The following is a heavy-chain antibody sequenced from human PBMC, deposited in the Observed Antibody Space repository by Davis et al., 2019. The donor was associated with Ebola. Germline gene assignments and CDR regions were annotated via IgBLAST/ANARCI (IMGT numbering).Heavy chain of an antibody. D-gene: IGHD1-7*01. Sequence: GGSLRLSCAASEFTFSSYAMSWVRQAPGKGLEWVSGISWNSGSIGYADSVKGRFTISRDNAKNSLYLQMNSLRAEDTALYYCARSITGTYNWFDPWGQGTLVTVSS. CDR1: EFTFSSYA. CDR3: ARSITGTYNWFDP. CDR2: ISWNSGSI. V-gene: IGHV3-9*01. J-gene: IGHJ5*02.